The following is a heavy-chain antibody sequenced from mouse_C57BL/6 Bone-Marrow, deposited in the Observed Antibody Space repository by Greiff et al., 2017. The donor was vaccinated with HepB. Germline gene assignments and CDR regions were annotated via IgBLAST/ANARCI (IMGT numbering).Heavy chain of an antibody. CDR2: IDPENGDT. D-gene: IGHD1-1*01. Sequence: VQLQQSGAELVRPGASVKLSCTASGFNIKDDYMHWVKQRPEQGLEWIGWIDPENGDTEYASKFQGKATITADTSSNTAYLQLSSLTSEDTAVYYCTPIYYYGSSYVGAMDYWGQGTSVTVSS. V-gene: IGHV14-4*01. CDR1: GFNIKDDY. J-gene: IGHJ4*01. CDR3: TPIYYYGSSYVGAMDY.